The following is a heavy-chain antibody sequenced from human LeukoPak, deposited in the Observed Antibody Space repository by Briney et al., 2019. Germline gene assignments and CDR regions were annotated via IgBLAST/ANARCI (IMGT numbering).Heavy chain of an antibody. CDR3: LLAVKGGTYFDY. Sequence: SQTLSLTCTVSGGSISSGGYYWSWVRQPPGKGLEWIGYIYHSGSTYYNPSLKSRVTISLDRSKNQFSLKLSSVTAADTAVYYWLLAVKGGTYFDYWGQGTLVTVSS. J-gene: IGHJ4*02. CDR2: IYHSGST. D-gene: IGHD6-19*01. CDR1: GGSISSGGYY. V-gene: IGHV4-30-2*01.